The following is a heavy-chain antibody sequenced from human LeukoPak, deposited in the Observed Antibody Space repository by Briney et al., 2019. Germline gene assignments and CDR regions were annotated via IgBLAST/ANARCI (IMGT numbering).Heavy chain of an antibody. V-gene: IGHV4-39*01. CDR3: ARHDFWATVDY. Sequence: KPSETLSLTCTVSGDSISSSSYYWGWIRQPPGKGLEWIGEIIHSGSTNYNPSLKSRVTISVDTSKNQFSLKLNSVTAADTAVYYCARHDFWATVDYWGQGTLVTVSS. J-gene: IGHJ4*02. CDR2: IIHSGST. D-gene: IGHD4-17*01. CDR1: GDSISSSSYY.